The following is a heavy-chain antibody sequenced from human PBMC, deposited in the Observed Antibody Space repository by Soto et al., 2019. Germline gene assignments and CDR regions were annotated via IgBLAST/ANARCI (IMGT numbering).Heavy chain of an antibody. CDR3: ARDRATRRGYFWYGVDV. J-gene: IGHJ6*02. CDR1: GFTFSDYY. D-gene: IGHD6-6*01. V-gene: IGHV3-11*01. CDR2: ISNTGSTT. Sequence: GGSLRLSCAASGFTFSDYYMSWIRQAPGKGLEWVSYISNTGSTTYYADSVKGRFTISRDNATKSLFLQMNSLRVEDTAVYYCARDRATRRGYFWYGVDVWGQGPTVTVSS.